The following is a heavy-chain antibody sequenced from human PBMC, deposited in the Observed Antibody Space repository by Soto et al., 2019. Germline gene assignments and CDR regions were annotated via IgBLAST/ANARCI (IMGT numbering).Heavy chain of an antibody. CDR1: GFTFSNYA. CDR2: INIVGGAT. Sequence: EVQLLESGGGLVQPGGSLRLSCAASGFTFSNYAMSWVRQAPGKALEWVSSINIVGGATNYADSVRGRFTMSRDDSRNTVCLQMNSMIAEDTAVYYGTKNYYFDSWGQGTLVTVSS. J-gene: IGHJ4*02. CDR3: TKNYYFDS. V-gene: IGHV3-23*01.